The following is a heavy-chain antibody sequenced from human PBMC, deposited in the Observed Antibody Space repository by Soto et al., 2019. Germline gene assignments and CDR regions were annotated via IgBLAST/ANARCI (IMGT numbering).Heavy chain of an antibody. V-gene: IGHV1-69*13. J-gene: IGHJ6*02. Sequence: SVKVSCKASGGTFISYAISWVRQAPGQGLEWMGGVIPIFGTANYAQKFQGRVTITADESTSTAYMELSSLRSEDTAVYYCARPSYYYDSSGYNTYGMDVWGQGTTVTVSS. CDR3: ARPSYYYDSSGYNTYGMDV. D-gene: IGHD3-22*01. CDR2: VIPIFGTA. CDR1: GGTFISYA.